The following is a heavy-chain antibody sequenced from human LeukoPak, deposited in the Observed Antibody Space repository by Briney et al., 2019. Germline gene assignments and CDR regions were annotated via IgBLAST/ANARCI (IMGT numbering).Heavy chain of an antibody. CDR1: GFTFDDYG. CDR2: ISWNSGTV. V-gene: IGHV3-9*01. Sequence: GRSLRLSCAASGFTFDDYGMHWVRQAPGKGLEWVSGISWNSGTVVYADSVRGRFTISRDNAKNSAYLQMNSLKAEDTALYYCAKGGYSSGWYGDHWGQGTLVTVSS. D-gene: IGHD6-19*01. J-gene: IGHJ4*02. CDR3: AKGGYSSGWYGDH.